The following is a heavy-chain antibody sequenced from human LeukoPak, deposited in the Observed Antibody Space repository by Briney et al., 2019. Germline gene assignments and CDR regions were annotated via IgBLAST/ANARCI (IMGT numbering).Heavy chain of an antibody. J-gene: IGHJ4*02. Sequence: PGGSLRLSCVASGFTFSSYWMHWVRQAPGKGLEWVSAISGSGGSTYYADSVKGRFTISRDNSKNTLYLQMNSLRAEDTAVYYCAKDLGFSRFSYYFDYWGQGTLVTVSS. CDR2: ISGSGGST. CDR1: GFTFSSYW. D-gene: IGHD3-16*01. V-gene: IGHV3-23*01. CDR3: AKDLGFSRFSYYFDY.